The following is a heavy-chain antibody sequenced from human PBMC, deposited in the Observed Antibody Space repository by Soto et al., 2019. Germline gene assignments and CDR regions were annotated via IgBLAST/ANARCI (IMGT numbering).Heavy chain of an antibody. CDR3: ARDPGWLVQNWFDP. CDR1: GGTFSSYA. Sequence: ASVKVSCKASGGTFSSYAISWVRQAPGQGLEWMGGIIPIFGTANYAQKFQGRVTITADESTSTAYMELSSLRSEDTAVYYCARDPGWLVQNWFDPWGQGTLVTVSS. D-gene: IGHD6-19*01. CDR2: IIPIFGTA. V-gene: IGHV1-69*13. J-gene: IGHJ5*02.